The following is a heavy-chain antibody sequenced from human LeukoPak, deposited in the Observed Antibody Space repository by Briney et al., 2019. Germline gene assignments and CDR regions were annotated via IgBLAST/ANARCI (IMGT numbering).Heavy chain of an antibody. J-gene: IGHJ4*02. CDR3: ARQTRGGIAAAGSDY. CDR2: IYPGDSDT. V-gene: IGHV5-51*01. D-gene: IGHD6-13*01. CDR1: GYSFTSYW. Sequence: GESLKISCKGSGYSFTSYWIGWVRQMPGKGLEWMGIIYPGDSDTRYSPYFQGQVTISADKSISTAYLQWSSLKASDSAMYYCARQTRGGIAAAGSDYWGQGTLVTVSS.